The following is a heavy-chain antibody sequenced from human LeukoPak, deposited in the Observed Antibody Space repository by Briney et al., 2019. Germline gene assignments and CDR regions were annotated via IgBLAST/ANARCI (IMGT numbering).Heavy chain of an antibody. Sequence: SETLSLTCTVSGGSISSYYWSWIRQPPGKGLEWIGYIYYSGSTNYNPSLKSRVTISVDTSKNQFSLKLSSVTAADTAVYYCARLGGYSYGYPTFWGQGTLVTVSS. CDR1: GGSISSYY. V-gene: IGHV4-59*08. J-gene: IGHJ1*01. CDR2: IYYSGST. CDR3: ARLGGYSYGYPTF. D-gene: IGHD5-18*01.